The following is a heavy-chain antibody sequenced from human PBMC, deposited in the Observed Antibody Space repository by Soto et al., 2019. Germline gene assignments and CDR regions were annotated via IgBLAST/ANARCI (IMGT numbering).Heavy chain of an antibody. CDR2: IIPIFNST. D-gene: IGHD2-2*02. V-gene: IGHV1-69*06. CDR3: AREGRGKKAGYNGLVSLGY. Sequence: ASVKVSCQVSGSRFSHYVISWVRQAPGHGLEWLGRIIPIFNSTKYAQNFQGRVTITADKSTSTASLELSSLRSDDTAVYYCAREGRGKKAGYNGLVSLGYWGQGTLVTVSS. J-gene: IGHJ4*02. CDR1: GSRFSHYV.